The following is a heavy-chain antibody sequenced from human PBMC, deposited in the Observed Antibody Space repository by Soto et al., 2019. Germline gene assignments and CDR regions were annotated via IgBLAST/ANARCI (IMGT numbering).Heavy chain of an antibody. Sequence: EVQLVESGGGLVQPGGSLRRSCAASGFTFSSYSMNWVRQAPGKGLEWVSYISSSSSTIYYADSVKGRFTISRDNGKHSLYLEMNSVRDEDTAVYYCARDTRIQLWLRVGQKWLDVWGQGTLVTVSS. J-gene: IGHJ5*02. CDR2: ISSSSSTI. CDR1: GFTFSSYS. V-gene: IGHV3-48*02. CDR3: ARDTRIQLWLRVGQKWLDV. D-gene: IGHD5-18*01.